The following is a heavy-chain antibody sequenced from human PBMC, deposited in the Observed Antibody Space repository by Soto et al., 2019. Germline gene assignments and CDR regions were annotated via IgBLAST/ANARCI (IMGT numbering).Heavy chain of an antibody. J-gene: IGHJ4*02. CDR2: INHIGES. Sequence: QVHLQQWGTGLLKPSETWSLTCAVYGGSLTDYWWTWIRQTPGKGLEWIGEINHIGESNHNPSLKSRVTISLDTSQNQFSLKLTSVTVADTAVYYCARDFGAGAHFDHWGQGSLVTVSS. V-gene: IGHV4-34*01. CDR1: GGSLTDYW. CDR3: ARDFGAGAHFDH. D-gene: IGHD3-10*01.